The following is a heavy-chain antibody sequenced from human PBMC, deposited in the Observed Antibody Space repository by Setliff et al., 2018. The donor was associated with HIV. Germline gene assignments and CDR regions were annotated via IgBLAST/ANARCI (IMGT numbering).Heavy chain of an antibody. D-gene: IGHD3-10*01. CDR2: INRSGST. J-gene: IGHJ5*01. V-gene: IGHV4-34*01. Sequence: SETLSLTCAAYGGSLSGDYWSWIRQPPGKGLEWIGEINRSGSTNYSPSLKSRVTISVDTSKNQFSLKLGAATAADTAVYYCASQGVRGAYTWFDSWGQGTRVTVSS. CDR3: ASQGVRGAYTWFDS. CDR1: GGSLSGDY.